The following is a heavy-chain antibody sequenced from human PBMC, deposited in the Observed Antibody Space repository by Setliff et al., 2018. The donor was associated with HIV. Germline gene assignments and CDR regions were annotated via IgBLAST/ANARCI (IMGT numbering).Heavy chain of an antibody. V-gene: IGHV1-69*05. CDR1: GGTFSSYT. D-gene: IGHD3-10*01. CDR2: IIPIFGTA. CDR3: ARTREMVRGVIAPAFDY. Sequence: SVKVSCKASGGTFSSYTINWVRQAPGQGLEWMGGIIPIFGTANYAQKFQGRVTITTDESTSKAYMELSSLRSEDTALYYCARTREMVRGVIAPAFDYWGLGTLVTVSS. J-gene: IGHJ4*02.